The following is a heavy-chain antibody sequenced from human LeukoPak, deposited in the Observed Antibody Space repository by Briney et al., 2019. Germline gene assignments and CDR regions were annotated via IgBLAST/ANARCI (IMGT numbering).Heavy chain of an antibody. D-gene: IGHD3-9*01. V-gene: IGHV3-21*04. Sequence: PGGSLRLSCAASGFTFSTYDMNWVRQTSGKGLEWVPSISTGSDYIYYADSVKGRFTISRDNAKNSLYLQMNSLRAEDTAVYYCAKWGDYDVLTGYYDSDYWGQGTLVTVSS. CDR3: AKWGDYDVLTGYYDSDY. J-gene: IGHJ4*02. CDR2: ISTGSDYI. CDR1: GFTFSTYD.